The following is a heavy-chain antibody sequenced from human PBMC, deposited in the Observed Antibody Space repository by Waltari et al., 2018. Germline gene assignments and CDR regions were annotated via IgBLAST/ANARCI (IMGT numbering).Heavy chain of an antibody. V-gene: IGHV4-61*09. J-gene: IGHJ6*03. CDR3: ARSDVVVAPARNNYYFPMEV. Sequence: QLQLQQSGPGLVKPSQTLSLACSLSGDSISGSYYWHWLRQTAGEGLEWLGYIYSSGSTKYNPSLQSRATISIVNKTQFSLKLAAVTAADTAVYYCARSDVVVAPARNNYYFPMEVWGQGTTVTVSS. D-gene: IGHD2-21*01. CDR2: IYSSGST. CDR1: GDSISGSYY.